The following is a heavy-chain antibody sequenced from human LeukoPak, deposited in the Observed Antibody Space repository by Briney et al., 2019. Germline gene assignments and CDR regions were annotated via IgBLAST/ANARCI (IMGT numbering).Heavy chain of an antibody. Sequence: SXXLSLTCTVSGGSISSSSYYWGWVRQPPGKGLEWIGSIYYSGSTYYNPSLKSRVTISVDTSKNQFSLKLSSVTAADTAVYYCARSYDILTGYKYLGGFDYWGQGTLVTVSS. D-gene: IGHD3-9*01. CDR3: ARSYDILTGYKYLGGFDY. J-gene: IGHJ4*02. CDR1: GGSISSSSYY. V-gene: IGHV4-39*07. CDR2: IYYSGST.